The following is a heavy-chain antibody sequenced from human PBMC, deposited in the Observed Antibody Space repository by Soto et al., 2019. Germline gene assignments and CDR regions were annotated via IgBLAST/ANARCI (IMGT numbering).Heavy chain of an antibody. D-gene: IGHD1-20*01. V-gene: IGHV3-23*01. Sequence: GGSLRLSCAASGFTFSSYAMSCVRQAPGKGLEWVSAISGSGGNTYYADSVKGRFTISRDNSKNTQYLQMNSLRAEDTAVYYCAKWRVTGTESWFDPWGQGTLVTVSS. CDR2: ISGSGGNT. J-gene: IGHJ5*02. CDR3: AKWRVTGTESWFDP. CDR1: GFTFSSYA.